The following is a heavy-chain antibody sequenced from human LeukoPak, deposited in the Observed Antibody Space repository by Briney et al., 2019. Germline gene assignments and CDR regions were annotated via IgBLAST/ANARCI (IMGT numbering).Heavy chain of an antibody. CDR3: AFTVGATYGDPFDY. V-gene: IGHV1-69*06. J-gene: IGHJ4*02. D-gene: IGHD1-26*01. Sequence: SVKVSCKASGGTFSSYAISWVRQAPGQGLEWMGGSIPIFGTANYAQKFQGRVTITADKSTSTAYMELSSLRSEDTAVYYCAFTVGATYGDPFDYWGQGTLVTVSS. CDR1: GGTFSSYA. CDR2: SIPIFGTA.